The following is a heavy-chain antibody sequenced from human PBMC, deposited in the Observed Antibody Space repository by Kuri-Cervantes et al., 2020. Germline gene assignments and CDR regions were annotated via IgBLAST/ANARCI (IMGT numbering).Heavy chain of an antibody. CDR1: GYTLTELS. CDR3: AISGYEQNYYYYYMDV. D-gene: IGHD1/OR15-1a*01. CDR2: FDPEDGET. V-gene: IGHV1-24*01. Sequence: ASVKVSCKVSGYTLTELSMHWVRQAPGKGLEWMGGFDPEDGETIYAQKFQGRVTITRDTSASTAYMELSSLRSEDTAVYYCAISGYEQNYYYYYMDVWGKGTTVTVSS. J-gene: IGHJ6*03.